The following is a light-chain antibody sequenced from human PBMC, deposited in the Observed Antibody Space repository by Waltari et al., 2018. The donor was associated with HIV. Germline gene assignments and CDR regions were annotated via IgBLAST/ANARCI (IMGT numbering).Light chain of an antibody. Sequence: QSALTQSASVSGSPGQSITISCTGTGSDIGGYNYVSWYHQQPGKAPKLLIYDVTDRPSGISDRFSGSKSGNRVSLTISGLQAEDEADYYCSSVTISSTVVFGGGTKLTVL. CDR1: GSDIGGYNY. V-gene: IGLV2-14*03. CDR2: DVT. J-gene: IGLJ2*01. CDR3: SSVTISSTVV.